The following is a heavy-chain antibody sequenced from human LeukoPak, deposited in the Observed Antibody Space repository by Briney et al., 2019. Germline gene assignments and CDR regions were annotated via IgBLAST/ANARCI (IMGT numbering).Heavy chain of an antibody. CDR2: IYYSGST. J-gene: IGHJ4*02. V-gene: IGHV4-59*01. D-gene: IGHD5-24*01. CDR3: ASGRDGLHTFDY. Sequence: SETLSLTCTVSGGSISSYYWSWIRQPPGKGLEWIGYIYYSGSTNYNPSLRSRVTISVDTSKNQFSLKLSSVTAADTAVYYCASGRDGLHTFDYWGQGTLVTVSS. CDR1: GGSISSYY.